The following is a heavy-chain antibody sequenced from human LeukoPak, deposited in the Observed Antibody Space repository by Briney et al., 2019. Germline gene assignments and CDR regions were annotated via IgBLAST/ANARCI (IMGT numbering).Heavy chain of an antibody. CDR3: ARGGYSSGWYPIDY. D-gene: IGHD6-19*01. J-gene: IGHJ4*02. Sequence: PGGSLRLSCAASGFTFSSYDMHWVRQATGKGLEWVSAIGTAGDTYYPGSVKGRFTISRENAKNSLYLQMNSLRAGDTAVYYCARGGYSSGWYPIDYWGQGTLVTVSS. CDR2: IGTAGDT. V-gene: IGHV3-13*01. CDR1: GFTFSSYD.